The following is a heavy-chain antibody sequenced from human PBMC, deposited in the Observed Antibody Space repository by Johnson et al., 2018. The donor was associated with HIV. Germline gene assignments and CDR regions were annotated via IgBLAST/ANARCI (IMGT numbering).Heavy chain of an antibody. CDR2: INWNGGST. CDR3: ARVGSGSYLLGAFDI. D-gene: IGHD1-26*01. CDR1: GFTFDDYG. V-gene: IGHV3-20*04. J-gene: IGHJ3*02. Sequence: VESGGGVVRPGGSLRVSCAASGFTFDDYGMSWVRQAPGKGLEWVSGINWNGGSTGYADSVKGRFTISRDNAKNSLYLQMNSLRAEDTALYYCARVGSGSYLLGAFDIWGQGTMVTVSS.